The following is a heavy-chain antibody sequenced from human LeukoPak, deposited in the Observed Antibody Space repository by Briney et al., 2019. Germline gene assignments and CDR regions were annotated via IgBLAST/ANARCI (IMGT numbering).Heavy chain of an antibody. CDR2: INHSGGST. CDR3: ARSGKRDGSGSYYNWFDP. J-gene: IGHJ5*02. CDR1: GYTFTSYY. D-gene: IGHD3-10*01. V-gene: IGHV1-46*01. Sequence: ASVKVSCKASGYTFTSYYMHWVRQAPGQGLEWMGIINHSGGSTSYAQKFQGRVTMTRDTSTSTVYMELGSLRSEDTAVYYCARSGKRDGSGSYYNWFDPWGQGTLVTVSS.